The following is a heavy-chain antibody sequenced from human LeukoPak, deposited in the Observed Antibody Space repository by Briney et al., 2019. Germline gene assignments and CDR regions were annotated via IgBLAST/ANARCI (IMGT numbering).Heavy chain of an antibody. V-gene: IGHV3-30*18. D-gene: IGHD2-2*02. J-gene: IGHJ4*02. Sequence: GGSLRLSCAASGFTLSNYWMTWVRQAPGKGLEWVAVISYDGSNKYYADSVKGRFTISRDNSKNTLYLQMNSLRAEDTAVYYCAKGEVVVVPAAINYFDYWGQGTLVTVSS. CDR3: AKGEVVVVPAAINYFDY. CDR1: GFTLSNYW. CDR2: ISYDGSNK.